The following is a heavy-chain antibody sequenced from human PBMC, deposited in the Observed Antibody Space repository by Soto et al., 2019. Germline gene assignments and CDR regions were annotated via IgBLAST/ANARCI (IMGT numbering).Heavy chain of an antibody. CDR1: GFTFDDYT. D-gene: IGHD5-12*01. CDR3: AKDGVRRDGYNSIFALDY. CDR2: ISWDGGST. J-gene: IGHJ4*01. V-gene: IGHV3-43*01. Sequence: EVQLVKSGGVVVQPGGSLRLSCAASGFTFDDYTMHWVRQAPGKGLEWVALISWDGGSTYYADSVKGRFTISRDNSKNSLYLQMNSLRTEDTALYYCAKDGVRRDGYNSIFALDYWRHGTLVTVSS.